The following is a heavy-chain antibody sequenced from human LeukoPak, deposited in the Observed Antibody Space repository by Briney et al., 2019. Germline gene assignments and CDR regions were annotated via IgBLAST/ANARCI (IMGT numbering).Heavy chain of an antibody. CDR2: IYYSGST. V-gene: IGHV4-30-4*01. CDR1: GGSISSGDYY. Sequence: SQTLSLTCTVSGGSISSGDYYWSWIRQPPGKGLEWIGYIYYSGSTYYNPSLKSRVTISVDTSKNQCSLKLSSVTAADTAVYYCARYLREIVVGLDYWGQGTLVTVSS. D-gene: IGHD2-2*01. CDR3: ARYLREIVVGLDY. J-gene: IGHJ4*02.